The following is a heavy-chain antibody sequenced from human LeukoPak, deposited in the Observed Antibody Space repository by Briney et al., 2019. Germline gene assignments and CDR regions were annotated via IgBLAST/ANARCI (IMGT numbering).Heavy chain of an antibody. D-gene: IGHD2-2*01. CDR3: ARLIVVVPAAAFDY. CDR2: ISSSGSTI. CDR1: GFTFSSYE. V-gene: IGHV3-48*03. Sequence: PGGSLRLSCAASGFTFSSYEMNWVRQAPGKGLEWVSYISSSGSTIYYADSVKGRFTISRDNAKNSLYLQMNSLRAEDTAVYYCARLIVVVPAAAFDYWGQGTLVTVSS. J-gene: IGHJ4*02.